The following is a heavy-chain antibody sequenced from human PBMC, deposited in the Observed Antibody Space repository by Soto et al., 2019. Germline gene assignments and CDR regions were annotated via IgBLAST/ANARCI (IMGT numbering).Heavy chain of an antibody. V-gene: IGHV3-66*01. CDR3: AREAQIGDSSPLDGSDL. Sequence: GGSLTLSCAASGFSVNDNYISWFRQAPGKGLEWVSVIYTGSSAYYADSARGRFTISRDNSKNTVFLQMNSLRAEDTAVYYCAREAQIGDSSPLDGSDLWGQGTMVTVSS. CDR2: IYTGSSA. D-gene: IGHD2-21*02. CDR1: GFSVNDNY. J-gene: IGHJ3*01.